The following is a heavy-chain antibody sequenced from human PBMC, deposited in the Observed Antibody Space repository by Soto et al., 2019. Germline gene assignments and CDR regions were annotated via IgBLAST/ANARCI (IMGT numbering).Heavy chain of an antibody. CDR3: ARAVAGTIGANWFDP. CDR1: GFTFSSYW. Sequence: GGSLRLSCAASGFTFSSYWMHWVRQAPGKGLVWVSRINSDGSSTSYADSVKGRFTISRDNAKNTLYLQMNSLRAEDTAVYYCARAVAGTIGANWFDPWGQGTLVTVSS. D-gene: IGHD6-19*01. J-gene: IGHJ5*02. CDR2: INSDGSST. V-gene: IGHV3-74*01.